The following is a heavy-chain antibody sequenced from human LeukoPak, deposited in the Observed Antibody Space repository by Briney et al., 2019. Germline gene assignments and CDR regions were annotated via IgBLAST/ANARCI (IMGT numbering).Heavy chain of an antibody. Sequence: ASVKVSCKASGYTFTSYDINWVRQATGQGLEWMGWMNPNSGNTGYAQKFQGRVTMTRNTSISTAYMELSSLRSEDTAVYYCAREDGLGYCSGGSCYYFDYWGQGTLVTVSS. CDR1: GYTFTSYD. J-gene: IGHJ4*02. CDR2: MNPNSGNT. D-gene: IGHD2-15*01. V-gene: IGHV1-8*01. CDR3: AREDGLGYCSGGSCYYFDY.